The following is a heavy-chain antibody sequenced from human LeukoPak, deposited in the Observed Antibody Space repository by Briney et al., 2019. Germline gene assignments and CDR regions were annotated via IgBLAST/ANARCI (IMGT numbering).Heavy chain of an antibody. V-gene: IGHV3-64D*06. CDR3: VKAPLPGAVPIEI. D-gene: IGHD3-16*01. J-gene: IGHJ3*02. CDR1: GFTLSNYA. CDR2: ISRIGGDT. Sequence: GGSLRLSCSASGFTLSNYAMYWVRQPPGKGLKCVSGISRIGGDTYYADSVKGRFTISRDNSKNTLYLQMSSLRPEDTAMYYCVKAPLPGAVPIEIWGQGTMVTVSS.